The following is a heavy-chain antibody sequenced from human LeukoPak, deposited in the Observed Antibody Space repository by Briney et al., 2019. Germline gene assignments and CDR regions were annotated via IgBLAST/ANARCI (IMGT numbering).Heavy chain of an antibody. V-gene: IGHV4-34*01. CDR3: ARGTMTTVTYYFDY. J-gene: IGHJ4*02. CDR2: ISHSGST. CDR1: GGSISSYY. D-gene: IGHD4-17*01. Sequence: PSETLSLTCTVSGGSISSYYWSWIRQPPGKGLEWIGEISHSGSTNYNPSLKSRVTISVDTSKNQFSLKLSSVTAADTAVYYCARGTMTTVTYYFDYWGQGTLVTVSS.